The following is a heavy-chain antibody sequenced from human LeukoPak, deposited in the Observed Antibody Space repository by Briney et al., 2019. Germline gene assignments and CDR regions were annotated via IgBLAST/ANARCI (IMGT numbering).Heavy chain of an antibody. CDR1: GGSISSGGYY. Sequence: PSQTLSLTCTVSGGSISSGGYYWSCIRQQPGKGLEWMGYIYYSGSTYYHPSLKSRVTISVDTPKNQFSLKLSSVTAADTAVYYCASTPITIFGVASYGMDVWGQGTTGTVSS. CDR2: IYYSGST. CDR3: ASTPITIFGVASYGMDV. D-gene: IGHD3-3*01. J-gene: IGHJ6*02. V-gene: IGHV4-31*03.